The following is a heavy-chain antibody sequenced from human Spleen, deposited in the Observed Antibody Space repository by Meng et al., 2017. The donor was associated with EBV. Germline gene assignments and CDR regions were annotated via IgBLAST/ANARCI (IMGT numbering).Heavy chain of an antibody. Sequence: LGRQGSGPGQVKPSETLSLPCTVSGGSISSFYYWGWIRQPPGRGLEWIGSVHYSGSTYYSPSLKSRITVSVDTSKNQFSLKLRSVTAADTAVYYCAREDNSSFDPWGQGTLVTVSS. CDR2: VHYSGST. CDR3: AREDNSSFDP. D-gene: IGHD6-13*01. V-gene: IGHV4-39*07. CDR1: GGSISSFYY. J-gene: IGHJ5*02.